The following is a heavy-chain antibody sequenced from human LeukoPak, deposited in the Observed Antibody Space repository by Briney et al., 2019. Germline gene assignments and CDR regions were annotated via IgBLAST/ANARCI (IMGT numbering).Heavy chain of an antibody. CDR2: TGGSDDST. J-gene: IGHJ4*02. D-gene: IGHD6-19*01. Sequence: GGSLRLSCEGSGFSFNGYAMSWVRQAPGKGLEWVAVTGGSDDSTHYADSVKGRFSISRDTSENRLFLQMNSLRPDDSALYYCTKDLMTGFSSGWYLAYWGQGTLVTVSS. CDR1: GFSFNGYA. CDR3: TKDLMTGFSSGWYLAY. V-gene: IGHV3-23*01.